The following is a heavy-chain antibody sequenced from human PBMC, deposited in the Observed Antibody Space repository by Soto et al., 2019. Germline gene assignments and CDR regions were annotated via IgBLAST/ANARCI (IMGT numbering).Heavy chain of an antibody. D-gene: IGHD6-19*01. J-gene: IGHJ1*01. CDR3: AKGKWLAQYFQH. CDR2: ISGSGGST. Sequence: GGALRLSCAASVFTFSSYAMSWVRQAPGKGLEWVSAISGSGGSTYYADSVKGRFTISRDNSKNTLYLQMNSLRAEDTAVYYCAKGKWLAQYFQHWGQGTLVTVSS. CDR1: VFTFSSYA. V-gene: IGHV3-23*01.